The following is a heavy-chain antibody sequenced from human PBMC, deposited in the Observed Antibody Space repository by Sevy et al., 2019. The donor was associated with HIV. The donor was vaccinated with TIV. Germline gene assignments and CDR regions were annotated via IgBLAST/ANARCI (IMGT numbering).Heavy chain of an antibody. CDR2: IKTNTGNP. CDR3: ARGECSSSSCYYYYGMDV. CDR1: GYTFTSYV. D-gene: IGHD2-2*01. Sequence: ASVKVSCKASGYTFTSYVMNWVRQAPGQGLEWMGWIKTNTGNPTYAQGFTGRFVFSLDTSVSTAYLQISSLKAEDTAVDYCARGECSSSSCYYYYGMDVWGQGATVTVSS. V-gene: IGHV7-4-1*02. J-gene: IGHJ6*02.